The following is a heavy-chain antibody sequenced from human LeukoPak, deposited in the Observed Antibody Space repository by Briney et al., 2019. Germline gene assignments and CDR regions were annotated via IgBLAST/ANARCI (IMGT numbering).Heavy chain of an antibody. V-gene: IGHV4-39*01. J-gene: IGHJ3*02. CDR1: GGSISSGGYY. CDR3: ARHVGAYYDYVWGSPSAFDI. CDR2: IYYSGST. Sequence: SETLSLTCTVSGGSISSGGYYWSWIRQHPGKGLEWIGYIYYSGSTYYNPSLKSRVTISVDTSKNQFSLKLSSVTAADTAVYCCARHVGAYYDYVWGSPSAFDIWGQGTMVTVSS. D-gene: IGHD3-16*01.